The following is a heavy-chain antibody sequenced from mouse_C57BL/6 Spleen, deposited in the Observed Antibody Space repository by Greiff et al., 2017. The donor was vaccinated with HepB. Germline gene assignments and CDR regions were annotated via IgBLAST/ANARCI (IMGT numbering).Heavy chain of an antibody. V-gene: IGHV7-3*01. D-gene: IGHD2-3*01. CDR1: GFTFTDYY. CDR3: ARYFDGYPNYWYFDV. J-gene: IGHJ1*03. CDR2: IRNKANGYTT. Sequence: EVQRVESGGGLVQPGGSLSLSCAASGFTFTDYYMSWVRQPPGKALEWLGFIRNKANGYTTEYSASVKGRFTISRDNSQSILYLQMNALRAEDSATYYCARYFDGYPNYWYFDVWGTGTTVTVSS.